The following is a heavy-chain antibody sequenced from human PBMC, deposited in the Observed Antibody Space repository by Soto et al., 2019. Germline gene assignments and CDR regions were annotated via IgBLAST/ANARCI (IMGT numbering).Heavy chain of an antibody. J-gene: IGHJ1*01. V-gene: IGHV1-69*04. D-gene: IGHD3-22*01. CDR1: GGTFSSYT. CDR2: IIPIFGIS. CDR3: ARDQESSGSYPWGYLHH. Sequence: GASVKVSCKASGGTFSSYTFSWVRQAPGQGLEWMGRIIPIFGISNYAQQFQGRVTITADKSTSTAYMELSSLRSEDTAVYYCARDQESSGSYPWGYLHHWGQGTLVTVSS.